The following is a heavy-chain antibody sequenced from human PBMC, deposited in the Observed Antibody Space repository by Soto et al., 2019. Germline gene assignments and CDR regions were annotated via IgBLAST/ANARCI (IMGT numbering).Heavy chain of an antibody. Sequence: QVQLVESGGGVVQPGRSLRLSCAASGFTFSSYAMHWVRQAPGKGLEWVAVISYDGSNKYYADSVKGRFTISRDNSKNTLYLQMNSLRAEDTAVYYCAREFPDYEEDEGMGPNDAFDIWGQGTMVTVSS. J-gene: IGHJ3*02. CDR2: ISYDGSNK. V-gene: IGHV3-30-3*01. CDR1: GFTFSSYA. D-gene: IGHD4-17*01. CDR3: AREFPDYEEDEGMGPNDAFDI.